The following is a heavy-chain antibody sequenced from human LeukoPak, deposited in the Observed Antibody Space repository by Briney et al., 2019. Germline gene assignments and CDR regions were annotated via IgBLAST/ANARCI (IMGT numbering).Heavy chain of an antibody. D-gene: IGHD2-2*02. V-gene: IGHV1-69*13. CDR2: IIPIFGTA. CDR1: GGTFSSYA. Sequence: EASVEVSCKASGGTFSSYAISWVRQAPGQGLEWMGGIIPIFGTANYAQKFQGRVTITADESTSTAYMELSSLRSEDTAVYYCASHRGYCSSTSCYSLDYWGQGTLVTVSS. CDR3: ASHRGYCSSTSCYSLDY. J-gene: IGHJ4*02.